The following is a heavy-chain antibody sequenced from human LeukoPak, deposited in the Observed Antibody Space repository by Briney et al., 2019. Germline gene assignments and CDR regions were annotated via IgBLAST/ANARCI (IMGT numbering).Heavy chain of an antibody. CDR1: GFTFSSYS. J-gene: IGHJ6*02. CDR3: ARDRADPMHYYGMDV. D-gene: IGHD2-2*01. CDR2: ISISSSYI. Sequence: GGTLRCSCAASGFTFSSYSMNWLRHAPGKELKGVSSISISSSYIYYADSVKGRFTISRDNAKNSLYLQMNSLRAEDTAVYYCARDRADPMHYYGMDVWGQGNTVTVSS. V-gene: IGHV3-21*01.